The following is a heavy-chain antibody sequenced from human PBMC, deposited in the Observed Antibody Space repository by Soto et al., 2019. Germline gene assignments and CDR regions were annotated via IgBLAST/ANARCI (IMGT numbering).Heavy chain of an antibody. V-gene: IGHV3-7*01. CDR3: AKDGYYNGWDV. CDR1: GLTFSRYW. J-gene: IGHJ6*02. CDR2: IKQDGSEK. Sequence: PGGALRLSCEASGLTFSRYWMSWVRQAPGKGLEWVANIKQDGSEKYYVDSVKGRFTISRDNAKNSLYLQMNSLRAEDTAVYYCAKDGYYNGWDVWGQGTTVTVSS.